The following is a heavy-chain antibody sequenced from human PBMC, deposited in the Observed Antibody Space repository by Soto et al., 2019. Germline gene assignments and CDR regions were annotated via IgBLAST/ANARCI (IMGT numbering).Heavy chain of an antibody. CDR1: GFTFSTYT. CDR3: ARDILSGGAYPDS. Sequence: SLRLSCAASGFTFSTYTMNWVRQAPGKGLEWISSISSGSSYIYYAGSVKGRFTISRDNAKNSLFLQMNSLRADDTAVYYCARDILSGGAYPDSWGQGTKVTVSS. J-gene: IGHJ5*01. CDR2: ISSGSSYI. D-gene: IGHD3-10*01. V-gene: IGHV3-21*01.